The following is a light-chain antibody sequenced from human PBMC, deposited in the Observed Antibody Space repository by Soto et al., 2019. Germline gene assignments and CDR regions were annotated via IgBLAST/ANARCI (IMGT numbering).Light chain of an antibody. CDR3: KQSFTSPWT. CDR2: TAS. Sequence: DIQMTQSPSSLSASVGDRVTITCRASQSISNYLNWYLQRPGKAHKLLIFTASSLQSGVPSRFSGSGSGTDFTLTIRSLLPEDFATYYCKQSFTSPWTFGQGTKVDIK. J-gene: IGKJ1*01. V-gene: IGKV1-39*01. CDR1: QSISNY.